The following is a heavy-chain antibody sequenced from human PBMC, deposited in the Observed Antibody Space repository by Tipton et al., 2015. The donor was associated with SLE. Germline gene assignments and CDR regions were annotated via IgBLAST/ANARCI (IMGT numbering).Heavy chain of an antibody. V-gene: IGHV4-59*01. CDR1: GGSISSYY. CDR2: IYYSGST. D-gene: IGHD6-19*01. CDR3: ARAAGSDYYGMDV. J-gene: IGHJ6*02. Sequence: TLSLTCTVSGGSISSYYWSWIRQPPGKGLEWIGYIYYSGSTNYNPSLKSRVTISVDTSKNQFSLKLSSVTAADTAVYYCARAAGSDYYGMDVWGQGTTVTVSS.